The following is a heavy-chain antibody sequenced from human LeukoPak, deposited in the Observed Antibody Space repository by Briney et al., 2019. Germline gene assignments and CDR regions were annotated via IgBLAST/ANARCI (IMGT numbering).Heavy chain of an antibody. CDR2: MNPNTGNT. J-gene: IGHJ4*02. V-gene: IGHV1-8*01. CDR1: GYTFTSYD. CDR3: ARKFLGSRGYYFDY. D-gene: IGHD3-10*01. Sequence: ASVKVSCKASGYTFTSYDINWVRQATGQGLEWMGWMNPNTGNTGYAQKFQGRVTMARDTSISTAYMELSSLRSDDTAVYYCARKFLGSRGYYFDYWGQGTLVTVSS.